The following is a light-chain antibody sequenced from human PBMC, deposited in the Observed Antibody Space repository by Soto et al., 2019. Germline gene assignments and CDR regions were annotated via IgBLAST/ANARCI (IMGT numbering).Light chain of an antibody. CDR1: QSVNSNY. V-gene: IGKV3-20*01. Sequence: DIVLTQSPGTLSLSPGERATLSCRASQSVNSNYLAWYQQKPGQAPRLLIHGASSRATGIPDRFSGSGSGTDFTLTISSLQSEDFAIYYCQPYNTWPLTFGGGTKVESK. J-gene: IGKJ4*01. CDR3: QPYNTWPLT. CDR2: GAS.